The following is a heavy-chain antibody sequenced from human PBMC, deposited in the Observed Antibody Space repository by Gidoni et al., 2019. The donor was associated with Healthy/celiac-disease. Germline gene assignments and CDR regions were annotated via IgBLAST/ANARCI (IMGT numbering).Heavy chain of an antibody. J-gene: IGHJ5*02. CDR2: IITIFGTA. Sequence: QVQLEQSGAEVKKPRSSVNVSCEAYGGTFSSYAISWVRQAHGQGLAWMVGIITIFGTANYAQKFQGRVTITADESTSTAYMELSSLRSEDTAVYYCASTVAGTFDDWFDPLGQGTLVTVSS. D-gene: IGHD6-19*01. CDR3: ASTVAGTFDDWFDP. V-gene: IGHV1-69*12. CDR1: GGTFSSYA.